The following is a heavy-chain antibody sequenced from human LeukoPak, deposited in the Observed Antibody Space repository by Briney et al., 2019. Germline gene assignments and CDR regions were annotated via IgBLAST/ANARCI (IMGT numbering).Heavy chain of an antibody. J-gene: IGHJ6*02. D-gene: IGHD2-21*02. CDR1: GFTFSSYA. V-gene: IGHV3-30-3*01. Sequence: GRSLRLSCAASGFTFSSYAMHWVRQAPGKGLEWVAVISYDGSNKYYADSVKGRFTISRDNSKNTLYLQMNSLRAEDTAVYYCAREAYCGGDCMVYGMDVWGQGTTVTVSS. CDR2: ISYDGSNK. CDR3: AREAYCGGDCMVYGMDV.